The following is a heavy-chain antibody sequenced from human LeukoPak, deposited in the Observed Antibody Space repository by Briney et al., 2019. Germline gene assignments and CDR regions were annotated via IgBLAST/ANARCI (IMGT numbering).Heavy chain of an antibody. CDR2: IYYSGST. CDR3: ARSFPEYYDFWSGYYHYYYYYMDV. J-gene: IGHJ6*03. V-gene: IGHV4-39*07. D-gene: IGHD3-3*01. Sequence: PSETLSLTCTVSGGSISSSSYYWGWIRQPPGKGLEWIGSIYYSGSTYYNPSLKSRVTISVDTSKNQFSLKLSSVTAADTAVYYCARSFPEYYDFWSGYYHYYYYYMDVWGKGTTVTVSS. CDR1: GGSISSSSYY.